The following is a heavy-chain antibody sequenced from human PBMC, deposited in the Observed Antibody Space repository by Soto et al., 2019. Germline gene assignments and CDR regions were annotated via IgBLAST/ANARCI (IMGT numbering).Heavy chain of an antibody. J-gene: IGHJ4*02. CDR1: GDSISSSSYL. V-gene: IGHV4-39*01. CDR3: ARHGGPSRTGTGFHY. D-gene: IGHD1-1*01. CDR2: IYYSGST. Sequence: SETLSLTCTVSGDSISSSSYLWGWIRQPPGKGLEWIGSIYYSGSTYHHPSLKTRVTISVDTSKNQFSLKLSSVTAADTAVYYCARHGGPSRTGTGFHYWGQGTLVTVSS.